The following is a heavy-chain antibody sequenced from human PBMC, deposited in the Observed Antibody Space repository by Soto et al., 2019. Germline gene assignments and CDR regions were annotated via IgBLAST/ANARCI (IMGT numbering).Heavy chain of an antibody. D-gene: IGHD3-22*01. CDR1: GYSFTSYW. J-gene: IGHJ5*02. CDR3: ARQKYYYDSSGSPVLGP. V-gene: IGHV5-10-1*01. Sequence: GESLKISCKGSGYSFTSYWISWVRQMPGKGLEWMGRIDPSDSYTNYSPSFQGHVTISADKSISTAYLQWSSLKASDTAMYYCARQKYYYDSSGSPVLGPGGKGTLVPV. CDR2: IDPSDSYT.